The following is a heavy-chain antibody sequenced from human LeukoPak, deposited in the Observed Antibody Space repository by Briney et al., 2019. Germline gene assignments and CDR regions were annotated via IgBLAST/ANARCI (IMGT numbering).Heavy chain of an antibody. D-gene: IGHD1-26*01. Sequence: GGSLRLSCAASGFTVSSNYMSWVRQAPGKGLEWVSVIYSGGSTYYADSVKGRFTISRDNSKNTLYLQMNSLRAEDTAVYYCARGALGGATLLSFDYWGQGTLVTVSS. V-gene: IGHV3-66*02. CDR2: IYSGGST. CDR1: GFTVSSNY. J-gene: IGHJ4*02. CDR3: ARGALGGATLLSFDY.